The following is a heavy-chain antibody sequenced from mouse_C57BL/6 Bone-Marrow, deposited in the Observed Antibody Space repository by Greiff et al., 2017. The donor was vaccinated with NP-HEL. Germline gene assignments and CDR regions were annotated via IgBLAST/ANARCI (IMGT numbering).Heavy chain of an antibody. CDR1: GFNIKDYY. V-gene: IGHV14-2*01. CDR2: IDPEDGET. D-gene: IGHD2-1*01. CDR3: GGNPAWFAY. Sequence: EVQLQQSGAELVKPGASVKLSCTASGFNIKDYYMHWVKQRTEQGLEWIGRIDPEDGETKYVPKFQGKATITADTPSNTAYLQLSSLTSEDTAVYYCGGNPAWFAYWGQGTLVTVSA. J-gene: IGHJ3*01.